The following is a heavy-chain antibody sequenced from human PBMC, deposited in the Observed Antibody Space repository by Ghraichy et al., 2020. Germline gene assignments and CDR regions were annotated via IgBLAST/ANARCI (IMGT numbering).Heavy chain of an antibody. V-gene: IGHV4-34*01. CDR3: ARDPRHYYYYTLDV. CDR2: INHSGIT. CDR1: GGSFSGNY. J-gene: IGHJ6*02. Sequence: SETLSLTCAVNGGSFSGNYWSWIRQPPGKGLEWIGEINHSGITDYNPSLKSRVTISVDTSKNQFSLKLTSVTAADTAVYYCARDPRHYYYYTLDVWGQGTTVTVSS.